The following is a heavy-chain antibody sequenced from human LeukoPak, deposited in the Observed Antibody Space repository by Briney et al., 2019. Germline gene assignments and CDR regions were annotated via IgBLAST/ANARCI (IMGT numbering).Heavy chain of an antibody. V-gene: IGHV3-11*04. Sequence: PGRSLRLSCAASGFTFSDYYMSWIRQAPGKGLEWVSYISSSGSTIYYADSVKGRFTISRDNAKNSLYLQMNSLRAEDTAVYYCARYIETPRRDLDYWGQGSLVTVSS. J-gene: IGHJ4*02. D-gene: IGHD4-23*01. CDR2: ISSSGSTI. CDR3: ARYIETPRRDLDY. CDR1: GFTFSDYY.